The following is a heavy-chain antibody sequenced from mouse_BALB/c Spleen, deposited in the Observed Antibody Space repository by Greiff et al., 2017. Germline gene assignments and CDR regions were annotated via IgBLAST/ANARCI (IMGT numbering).Heavy chain of an antibody. CDR3: ARVLEWLLPFAY. D-gene: IGHD2-3*01. J-gene: IGHJ3*01. CDR2: ISSGGST. Sequence: DVMLVESGGGLVKPGGSLKISCEASGFTFRSYAMSWVRQTPEKRLEWVASISSGGSTYYPDSVKGRFTSSRDNDRNILYLQMSSLRSEDTAMYYCARVLEWLLPFAYWGQGTLVTVSA. V-gene: IGHV5-6-5*01. CDR1: GFTFRSYA.